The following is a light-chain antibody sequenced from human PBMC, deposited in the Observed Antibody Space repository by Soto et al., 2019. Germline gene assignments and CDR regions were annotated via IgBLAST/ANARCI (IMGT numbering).Light chain of an antibody. CDR3: SSYAGSNNHVV. V-gene: IGLV2-8*01. Sequence: QSVLTQPPSASGSPGQSVTISCTGTSSDVGGYNYVSWYQQHPGKAPKLMIYEVSKRPSGVPDRFSGSMSGNTASLTVSGLQAEDEADYYCSSYAGSNNHVVFGGGTQLTVL. CDR1: SSDVGGYNY. CDR2: EVS. J-gene: IGLJ2*01.